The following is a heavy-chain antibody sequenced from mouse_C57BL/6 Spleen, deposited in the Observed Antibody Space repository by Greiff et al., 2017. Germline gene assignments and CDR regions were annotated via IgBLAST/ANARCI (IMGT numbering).Heavy chain of an antibody. V-gene: IGHV1-15*01. J-gene: IGHJ2*01. CDR3: TSAYYYGSS. D-gene: IGHD1-1*01. CDR2: IDPETGGT. Sequence: VQLQQSGAELVRPGASVTLSCKASGYTFTDYEMHWVKQTPVHGLEWIGAIDPETGGTAYNQKFKGKAILTADKSSSTAYMELRSLTSEDSAVYYCTSAYYYGSSWGQGTTLTVSS. CDR1: GYTFTDYE.